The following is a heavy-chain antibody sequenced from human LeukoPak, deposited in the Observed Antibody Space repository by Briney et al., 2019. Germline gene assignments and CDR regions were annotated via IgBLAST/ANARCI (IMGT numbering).Heavy chain of an antibody. CDR1: GGSISSSNW. D-gene: IGHD4-17*01. V-gene: IGHV4-4*02. Sequence: PSETLSLTCAVSGGSISSSNWWSWVRQPPGKGLEWIGEIYHSGSTNYNPSLKSRVTISVDKSKNQFSLKLSSVTAADTAVNYCARAAAVTTDPLDYWGQGTLVTVSS. J-gene: IGHJ4*02. CDR2: IYHSGST. CDR3: ARAAAVTTDPLDY.